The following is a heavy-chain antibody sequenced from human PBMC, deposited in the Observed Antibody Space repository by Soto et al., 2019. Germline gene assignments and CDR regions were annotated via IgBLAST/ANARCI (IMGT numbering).Heavy chain of an antibody. CDR3: ASGPEKYFDWYWYFDL. J-gene: IGHJ2*01. V-gene: IGHV1-69*02. CDR1: GGTFSSYT. Sequence: QVQLVQSGAEVKKPGSSVKVSCKASGGTFSSYTISWVRQAPGQGLEWMGRIIPILGIANYAQKFQGRVTIPADKSTSTANMELSSLRSEDTAVYYCASGPEKYFDWYWYFDLWGRGTLVTVSS. CDR2: IIPILGIA. D-gene: IGHD3-9*01.